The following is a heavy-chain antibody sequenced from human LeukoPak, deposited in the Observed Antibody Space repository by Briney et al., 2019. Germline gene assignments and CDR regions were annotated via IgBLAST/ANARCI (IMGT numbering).Heavy chain of an antibody. J-gene: IGHJ6*03. Sequence: GGSLRLSCAASGFTFSSYSMNWVRQAPGKGLEWVSYISSSSSTIYYADSVKGRFTISRDNAKNSLYLQMNSLRAEDTAVYYCARTLRAAYYYYYMDVWGEGTAVTVSS. CDR3: ARTLRAAYYYYYMDV. V-gene: IGHV3-48*01. CDR2: ISSSSSTI. CDR1: GFTFSSYS.